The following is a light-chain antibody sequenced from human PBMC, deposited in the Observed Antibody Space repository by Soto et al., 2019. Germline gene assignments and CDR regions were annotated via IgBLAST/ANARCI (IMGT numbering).Light chain of an antibody. CDR3: QQYGSSSFT. Sequence: DIVLTQSPCTLSLSPGDRATLSCRASQSVSSSYLAWYQQKPGQAPMLLIYGASSIDTGIPDRFSGSGSGTDFTLTISRLEPDDFAVYYCQQYGSSSFTFGPGTKVDIK. J-gene: IGKJ3*01. V-gene: IGKV3-20*01. CDR1: QSVSSSY. CDR2: GAS.